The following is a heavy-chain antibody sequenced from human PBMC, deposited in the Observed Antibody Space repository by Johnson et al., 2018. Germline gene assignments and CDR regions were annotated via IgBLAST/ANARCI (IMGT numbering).Heavy chain of an antibody. D-gene: IGHD6-6*01. CDR3: ARERSRSSSYPHYYGMDV. CDR1: GGTFSSYA. Sequence: VQLVEAGAEVKKPGSSVKVSCNASGGTFSSYAISWVRRAPGQGLEWMGGIIPIFGTANYAQKFQGRVTITADESTNTAYMELSSLRAEDTAVYYCARERSRSSSYPHYYGMDVWGQGTTVTVSS. V-gene: IGHV1-69*01. CDR2: IIPIFGTA. J-gene: IGHJ6*02.